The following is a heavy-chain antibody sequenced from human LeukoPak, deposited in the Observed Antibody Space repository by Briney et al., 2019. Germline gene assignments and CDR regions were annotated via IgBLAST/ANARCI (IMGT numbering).Heavy chain of an antibody. D-gene: IGHD3-22*01. CDR1: GGTFSSYA. CDR3: ASDNYDSSGYYYAFDI. V-gene: IGHV1-69*05. Sequence: SVKVSCTASGGTFSSYAISWVRQAPGQGLEWMGRIIPIFGTANYAQKFQGRVTITTDESTSTAYMELSSLRSEDTAVYYCASDNYDSSGYYYAFDIWGQGTMVTVSS. J-gene: IGHJ3*02. CDR2: IIPIFGTA.